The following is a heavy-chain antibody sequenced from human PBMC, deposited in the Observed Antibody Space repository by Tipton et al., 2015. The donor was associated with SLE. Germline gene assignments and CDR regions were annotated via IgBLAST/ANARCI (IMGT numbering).Heavy chain of an antibody. CDR3: ALQRGYSYGFDY. J-gene: IGHJ4*02. D-gene: IGHD5-18*01. V-gene: IGHV6-1*01. CDR2: TYYMSKWYN. CDR1: GDSVSSNSAA. Sequence: GLVKPSQTLSLTCAISGDSVSSNSAAWNWIRQSPSRGLEWLGRTYYMSKWYNDYAVSVKSRIIINPDTSENQFSLQLTSVTPEDTAVYYCALQRGYSYGFDYWGQGTLVTVSS.